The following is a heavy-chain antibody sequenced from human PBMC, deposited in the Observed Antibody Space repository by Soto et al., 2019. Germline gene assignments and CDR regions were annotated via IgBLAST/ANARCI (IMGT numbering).Heavy chain of an antibody. D-gene: IGHD3-9*01. V-gene: IGHV4-39*01. J-gene: IGHJ4*02. CDR2: VYYSGST. CDR1: GGSVSSSRYY. CDR3: GSLEGLATIAYYFDY. Sequence: QPQLQESGPGLVKPSETLSLTCTVSGGSVSSSRYYWGWVRQPPVKGLEWIGSVYYSGSTYYNPSLESRVTISVDKSKNQFSLKLMSLSASDTAVYYCGSLEGLATIAYYFDYWGQGDLVTVAS.